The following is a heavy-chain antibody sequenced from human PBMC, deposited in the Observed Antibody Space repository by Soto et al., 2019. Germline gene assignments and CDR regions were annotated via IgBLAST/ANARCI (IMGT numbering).Heavy chain of an antibody. Sequence: SETLSLTCTVSGGSISSYYWSWIRQPPGKGLEWIGYIYYSGSTNYNPSLKSRVTISVDTSKNQFSLKLSSVTAADTAVYYCARVPGPAGLGGYYYYYYMDVWGKGTTVTVSS. D-gene: IGHD6-13*01. CDR1: GGSISSYY. CDR3: ARVPGPAGLGGYYYYYYMDV. J-gene: IGHJ6*03. V-gene: IGHV4-59*01. CDR2: IYYSGST.